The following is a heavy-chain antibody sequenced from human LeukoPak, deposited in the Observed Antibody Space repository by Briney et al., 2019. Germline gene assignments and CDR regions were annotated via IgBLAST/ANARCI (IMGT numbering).Heavy chain of an antibody. CDR1: GFTFSSYA. CDR2: IKSKTDGGTT. Sequence: PGGSLRLSCAASGFTFSSYAMSWVRQAPGKGLEWVGRIKSKTDGGTTDYAAPVKGRFTISRDDSKNTLYLQMNSLKTEDTAVYFCTTAPDYTNYVGYWGQGTLVTVSS. D-gene: IGHD4-11*01. V-gene: IGHV3-15*01. CDR3: TTAPDYTNYVGY. J-gene: IGHJ4*02.